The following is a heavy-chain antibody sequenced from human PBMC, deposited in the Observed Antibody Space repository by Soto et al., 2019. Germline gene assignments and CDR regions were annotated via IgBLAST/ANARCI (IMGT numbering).Heavy chain of an antibody. CDR2: IYYSGST. D-gene: IGHD3-3*01. Sequence: QVQLQESGPGLVKPSQTLSLTCTVSGGSISSGGYYWSWIRQHPGKGLVWIGYIYYSGSTYYNPSLKSRVTISVDTSKNQFSLKLSSVTAADTAVYYCARDLAEVGLRFGDYYYYYGMDVWGQGTTVTVSS. CDR1: GGSISSGGYY. CDR3: ARDLAEVGLRFGDYYYYYGMDV. V-gene: IGHV4-31*03. J-gene: IGHJ6*02.